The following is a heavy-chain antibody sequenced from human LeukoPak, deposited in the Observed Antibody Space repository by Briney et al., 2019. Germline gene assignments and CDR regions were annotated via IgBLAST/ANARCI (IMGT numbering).Heavy chain of an antibody. V-gene: IGHV3-7*01. CDR2: INQDGSEK. CDR3: ARDHYDILTGPHYYFDY. D-gene: IGHD3-9*01. Sequence: GGSLRLSCAASGFTFSSYWMSWVRQAPGKGLEWVANINQDGSEKYYVDSVKGRFTISRDNAKNSLYLQMNSLRAEDTAVYYCARDHYDILTGPHYYFDYWGQGTLVTVSS. CDR1: GFTFSSYW. J-gene: IGHJ4*02.